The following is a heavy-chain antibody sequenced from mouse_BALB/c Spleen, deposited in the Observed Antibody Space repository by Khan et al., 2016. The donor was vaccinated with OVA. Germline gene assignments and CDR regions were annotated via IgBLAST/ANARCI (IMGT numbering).Heavy chain of an antibody. Sequence: EVKLEESGTVLARPGASVKMSCTASGYSFTSYLIHWVKQRPGQGLEWIGDIYPGNSDTTYNQKFKDKAKLTAGTSANTAYKELSSLTNEVSAVYYCARGGYSSFAYWGQGTLVTVSA. D-gene: IGHD1-3*01. CDR2: IYPGNSDT. CDR3: ARGGYSSFAY. CDR1: GYSFTSYL. V-gene: IGHV1-5*01. J-gene: IGHJ3*01.